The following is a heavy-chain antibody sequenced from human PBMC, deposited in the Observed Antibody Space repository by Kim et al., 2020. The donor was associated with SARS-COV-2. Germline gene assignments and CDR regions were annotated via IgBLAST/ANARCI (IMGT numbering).Heavy chain of an antibody. D-gene: IGHD6-25*01. CDR3: ARDLRFSGGDYYGMDV. V-gene: IGHV3-53*01. J-gene: IGHJ6*02. Sequence: GGSLRLSCAASGFTVSSNYMSWVRQAPGKGLEWVSVIYSGGSTYYADSVKGRFTISRDNSKNTLYLQMNSLRAEDTAVYYCARDLRFSGGDYYGMDVWGQGPTVTVSS. CDR1: GFTVSSNY. CDR2: IYSGGST.